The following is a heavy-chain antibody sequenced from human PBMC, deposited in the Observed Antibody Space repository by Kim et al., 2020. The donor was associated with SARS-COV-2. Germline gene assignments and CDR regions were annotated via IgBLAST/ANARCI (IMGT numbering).Heavy chain of an antibody. D-gene: IGHD3-22*01. V-gene: IGHV3-23*01. CDR1: GFSFSKYG. CDR3: ARRNYYDSSDYPYGTPGAFDF. J-gene: IGHJ3*01. CDR2: ISGIGGST. Sequence: GGSLRLSCAASGFSFSKYGMTWVRQAPGKGLEWVSTISGIGGSTYYADSVKGRFTISRDNSKNTLYLQMNSLRAEDTAVYYCARRNYYDSSDYPYGTPGAFDFWGQGTMVTVSS.